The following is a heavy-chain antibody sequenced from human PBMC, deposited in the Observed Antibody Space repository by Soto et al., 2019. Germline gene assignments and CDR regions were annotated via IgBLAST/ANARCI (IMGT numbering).Heavy chain of an antibody. Sequence: SVKVSCKASGFTFTSSAVQWVRQARGQRLEWIGWIVVGSGNTNYAQKFQERVTITRDMSTSTAYMELSSLRSEDTAVYYCAASGIAVAGNYFGYWGQGSLVTVSS. J-gene: IGHJ4*02. CDR1: GFTFTSSA. CDR3: AASGIAVAGNYFGY. V-gene: IGHV1-58*01. D-gene: IGHD6-19*01. CDR2: IVVGSGNT.